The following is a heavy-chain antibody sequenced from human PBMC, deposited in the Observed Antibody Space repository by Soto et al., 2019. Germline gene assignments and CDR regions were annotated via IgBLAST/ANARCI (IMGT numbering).Heavy chain of an antibody. D-gene: IGHD3-10*01. Sequence: QVQLVQSGAEMKKPGSSVKVSCQSSGGTFNTYAMNWVRQAPGQGPEWMGDISPMSGAANYAPKFQGRGTITADESTGTSYMQLSSLTSEDTALYFCAREVQVHTPAFVYWGQGTLVSVSS. V-gene: IGHV1-69*19. CDR3: AREVQVHTPAFVY. CDR1: GGTFNTYA. CDR2: ISPMSGAA. J-gene: IGHJ4*02.